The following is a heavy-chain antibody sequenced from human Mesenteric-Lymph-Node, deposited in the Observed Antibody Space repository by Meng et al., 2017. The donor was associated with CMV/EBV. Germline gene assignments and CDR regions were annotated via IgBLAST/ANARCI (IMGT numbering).Heavy chain of an antibody. Sequence: SGGTFSSEASSWVRQAPGQGLEWMGGIIPIFGTANYAQKFQGRVTITTDESTSTAYMELSSLRSEDTAVYYCARVGGVVVPAAPPDYWGQGTLVTVSS. CDR3: ARVGGVVVPAAPPDY. CDR1: GGTFSSEA. V-gene: IGHV1-69*05. J-gene: IGHJ4*02. D-gene: IGHD2-2*01. CDR2: IIPIFGTA.